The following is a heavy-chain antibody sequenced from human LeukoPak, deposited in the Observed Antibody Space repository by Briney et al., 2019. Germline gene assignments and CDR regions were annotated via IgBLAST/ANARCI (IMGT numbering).Heavy chain of an antibody. CDR1: GFTFSSYG. D-gene: IGHD6-19*01. CDR3: AKDLGQWLVEDY. Sequence: GRSLRLSCAASGFTFSSYGMHGVRQAPGKGLEWVAVISYDGSNKYYADSVKGRFTISRDNSKNTLYLQMNSLRAEDTAVYYCAKDLGQWLVEDYWGQGTLVTVSS. J-gene: IGHJ4*02. V-gene: IGHV3-30*18. CDR2: ISYDGSNK.